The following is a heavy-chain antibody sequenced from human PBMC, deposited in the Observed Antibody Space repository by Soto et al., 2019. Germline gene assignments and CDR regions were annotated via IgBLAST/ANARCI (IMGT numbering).Heavy chain of an antibody. V-gene: IGHV3-11*01. D-gene: IGHD2-2*01. CDR3: ARDCVVVVPAAMVLGY. Sequence: QVQLVESGGGLVKPGGSLRLSCAASGFTFRDYYMSWIRQAPGKGLEWVSYISSSGSTIYYADSVKGRFTISRDNAKNSLYLQMNSLRAEDTAVYYCARDCVVVVPAAMVLGYWGQGTLVTVSS. CDR2: ISSSGSTI. CDR1: GFTFRDYY. J-gene: IGHJ4*02.